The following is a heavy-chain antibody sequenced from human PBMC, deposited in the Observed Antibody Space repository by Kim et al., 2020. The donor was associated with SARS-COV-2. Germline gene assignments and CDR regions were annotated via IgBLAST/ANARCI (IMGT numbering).Heavy chain of an antibody. CDR1: GDSLSSGDYY. Sequence: SETLSLTCTVSGDSLSSGDYYWSWIRQYPGKGLEWIGYIYYTGTPYYNPSLRSRATMSVDTSTNQFSLELISVTAADTAVFYWARAAMATTNPRVDSWGQGTLVTVSS. CDR2: IYYTGTP. J-gene: IGHJ4*02. D-gene: IGHD5-12*01. CDR3: ARAAMATTNPRVDS. V-gene: IGHV4-31*03.